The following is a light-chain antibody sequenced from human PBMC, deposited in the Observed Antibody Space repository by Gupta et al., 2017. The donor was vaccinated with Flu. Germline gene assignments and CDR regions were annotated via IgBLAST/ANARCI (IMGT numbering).Light chain of an antibody. CDR1: QDISNY. CDR3: QQYDNLPPYT. Sequence: DIQMTQSPSSLSASVGDRVTITCQASQDISNYLNWYQQKPGKAPKLLIYDASNLETGVPSRFSGSGYGTDVTFTISSRQQEDIASYYCQQYDNLPPYTFGQGTKLEIK. J-gene: IGKJ2*01. CDR2: DAS. V-gene: IGKV1-33*01.